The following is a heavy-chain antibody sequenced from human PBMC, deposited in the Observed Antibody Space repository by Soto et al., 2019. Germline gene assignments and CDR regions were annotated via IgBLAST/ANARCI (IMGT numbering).Heavy chain of an antibody. J-gene: IGHJ5*02. D-gene: IGHD3-3*01. V-gene: IGHV4-39*01. CDR3: ARRTRDYDFWSGYYSGWFDP. CDR1: GGSISSSSYY. CDR2: IYYSGST. Sequence: QLRLQESGPGLVKPSETLSLTCTVSGGSISSSSYYWGWIRQPPGKGLEWIGSIYYSGSTYYNPSLKSRVTLSVDTSKNQFSLKLSSVTAADTAVYYCARRTRDYDFWSGYYSGWFDPWGQGTLVTVSS.